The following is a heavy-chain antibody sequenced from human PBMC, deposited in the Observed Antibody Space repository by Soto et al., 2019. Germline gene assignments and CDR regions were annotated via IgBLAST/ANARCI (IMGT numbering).Heavy chain of an antibody. CDR1: GFTFNNYA. V-gene: IGHV3-23*01. CDR2: ISGGGDTT. J-gene: IGHJ4*02. Sequence: EVQLLDSGGGLVQPGGSLRLSCAASGFTFNNYAMTWVRQAPGKGLEWVSAISGGGDTTSYADSVKGRFTVSRDGSKNTLYLQMSSPRAEDTALDYCAKGRGGSGSLTPRVDFWGQGTLVTVSS. CDR3: AKGRGGSGSLTPRVDF. D-gene: IGHD3-10*01.